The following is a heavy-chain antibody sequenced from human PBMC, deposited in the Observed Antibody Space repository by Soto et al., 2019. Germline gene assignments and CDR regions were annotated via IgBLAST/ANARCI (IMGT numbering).Heavy chain of an antibody. CDR3: ARDTRLRNYYYYYGMDV. V-gene: IGHV4-31*03. J-gene: IGHJ6*02. D-gene: IGHD1-1*01. CDR2: IYYSGST. CDR1: GGSISSGGYY. Sequence: QVQLQESGPGLVKPSQTLSLTCTVSGGSISSGGYYWSWIRQHPGKGLEWIGYIYYSGSTYYNPSLKSRVTISVDTSKNQFSLKLSSVTAADTAVYYCARDTRLRNYYYYYGMDVWGQGTTVTVSS.